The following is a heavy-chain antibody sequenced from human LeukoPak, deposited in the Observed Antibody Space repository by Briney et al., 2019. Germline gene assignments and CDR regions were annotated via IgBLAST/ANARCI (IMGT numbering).Heavy chain of an antibody. D-gene: IGHD6-19*01. Sequence: GGSLRLSCAASGNYWMHWVRQAPGKGLVWVSHINGDGSWTTYADSVKGRFTISKDNAKNTVYLQMNNLRAEDTAVYYCAKAWSSDWYDYWGQGTLVTVSS. CDR3: AKAWSSDWYDY. CDR2: INGDGSWT. J-gene: IGHJ4*02. V-gene: IGHV3-74*01. CDR1: GNYW.